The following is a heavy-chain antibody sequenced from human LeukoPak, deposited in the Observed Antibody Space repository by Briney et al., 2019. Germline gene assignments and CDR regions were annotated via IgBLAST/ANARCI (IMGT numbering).Heavy chain of an antibody. CDR3: ARDAGFHGYGDFFFDY. J-gene: IGHJ4*02. D-gene: IGHD4-17*01. Sequence: GGSLRLSCAASGFTFSSYWMNWVRQAPGKGLEWVSSITSGSSYIYYADSVKGRFTISRDNAKTSLYLQMNSLRAEDTAVYYCARDAGFHGYGDFFFDYWGQGTLVTVSS. CDR1: GFTFSSYW. V-gene: IGHV3-21*01. CDR2: ITSGSSYI.